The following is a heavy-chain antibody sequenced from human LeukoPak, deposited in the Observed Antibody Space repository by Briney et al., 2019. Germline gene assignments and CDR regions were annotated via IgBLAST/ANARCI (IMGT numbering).Heavy chain of an antibody. CDR3: AREGSSGSYRRYYFDY. CDR2: ISSSSSYI. CDR1: GFTFSSYS. V-gene: IGHV3-21*01. Sequence: PGGSLRLSCAASGFTFSSYSMNWVRQAPGKGLEWVSSISSSSSYIYYADSVKGRFTISRDNAKNSLYLQMNSLGAEDTAVYYCAREGSSGSYRRYYFDYWGQGTLVTVSS. D-gene: IGHD1-26*01. J-gene: IGHJ4*02.